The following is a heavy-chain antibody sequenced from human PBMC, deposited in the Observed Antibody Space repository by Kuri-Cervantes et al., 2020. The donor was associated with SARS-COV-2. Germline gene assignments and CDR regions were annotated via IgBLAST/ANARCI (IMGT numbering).Heavy chain of an antibody. Sequence: ASVKVSCKASGYTFTSYGISWVRQAPGQGLEWMGWISAYNGNTNYAQKLQGRVTMTTDTSTSTAYMELRSLRSDDTAVYYCARHITMVRGVIDYYYYGMDVWGQGTTVTVSS. CDR2: ISAYNGNT. V-gene: IGHV1-18*01. CDR1: GYTFTSYG. J-gene: IGHJ6*02. D-gene: IGHD3-10*01. CDR3: ARHITMVRGVIDYYYYGMDV.